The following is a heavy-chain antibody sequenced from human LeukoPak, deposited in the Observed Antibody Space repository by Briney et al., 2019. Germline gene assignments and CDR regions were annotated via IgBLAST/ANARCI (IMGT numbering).Heavy chain of an antibody. V-gene: IGHV1-8*01. D-gene: IGHD4-17*01. CDR3: ARGYSDSLLLYYGMDV. CDR1: GYTFTSYD. CDR2: MNPNSGNT. J-gene: IGHJ6*02. Sequence: ASVKVSCKASGYTFTSYDINWVRQATGQGLEWMGWMNPNSGNTGYAQKFQGRVTMTRNTSISTAYMELSSLRSEDTAVYYCARGYSDSLLLYYGMDVWGQGTTVTVSS.